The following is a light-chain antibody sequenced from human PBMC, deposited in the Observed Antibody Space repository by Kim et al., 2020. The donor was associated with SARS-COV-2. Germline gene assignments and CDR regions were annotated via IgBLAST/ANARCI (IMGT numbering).Light chain of an antibody. CDR3: QQYGNSPSTT. J-gene: IGKJ1*01. CDR1: QSITNNY. Sequence: SPGERATLSCRASQSITNNYLAWYQQKPGQAPRLLISGASSRATGIPDRFSGSGSGTDFTLSITRLEPEDFAVYYCQQYGNSPSTTFGQGTKVDIK. V-gene: IGKV3-20*01. CDR2: GAS.